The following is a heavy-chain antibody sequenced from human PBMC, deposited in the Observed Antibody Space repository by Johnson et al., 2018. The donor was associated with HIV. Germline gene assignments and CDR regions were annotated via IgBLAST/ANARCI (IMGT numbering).Heavy chain of an antibody. CDR1: GFTVSSNY. D-gene: IGHD6-13*01. Sequence: EVLLLESGGGLIQPGGSLRLSCAASGFTVSSNYMSWVRQATGKGLEWVSVIYDGGDTYYADSVKGRFAISRDNSKNTLYLQMNSLRAEDTAVYYCARWGEQQLVNAFDIWGQGTMVTVSS. V-gene: IGHV3-66*03. J-gene: IGHJ3*02. CDR2: IYDGGDT. CDR3: ARWGEQQLVNAFDI.